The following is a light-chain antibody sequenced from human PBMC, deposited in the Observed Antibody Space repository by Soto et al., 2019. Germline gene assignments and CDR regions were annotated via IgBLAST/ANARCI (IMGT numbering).Light chain of an antibody. CDR3: LHYHSYPRT. J-gene: IGKJ1*01. CDR1: QDIRDY. CDR2: AS. Sequence: IRMTQFPAAMSASFGDRVTITCRASQDIRDYLAWFQHKPGNVPKRLIYASTLQSGVPSRFSGSGSGTEFNLTITGLQTEDFATYYCLHYHSYPRTFGRGTKVDIK. V-gene: IGKV1-17*03.